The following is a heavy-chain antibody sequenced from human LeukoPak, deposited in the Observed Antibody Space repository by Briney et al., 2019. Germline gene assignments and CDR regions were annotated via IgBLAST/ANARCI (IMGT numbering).Heavy chain of an antibody. CDR3: TTRRQDGC. Sequence: GGSLRLSCVASGFTFSDAWMSWVRQAPGKGLEWVGRIKSKIDGGTVDYGAPVKGRFTISRDDSRNTLYLQMNSLKTEDTAVYYCTTRRQDGCWGQGTLVTVS. CDR2: IKSKIDGGTV. D-gene: IGHD6-25*01. CDR1: GFTFSDAW. V-gene: IGHV3-15*01. J-gene: IGHJ4*02.